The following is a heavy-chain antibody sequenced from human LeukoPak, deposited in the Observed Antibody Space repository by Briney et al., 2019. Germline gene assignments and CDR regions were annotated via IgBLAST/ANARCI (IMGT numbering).Heavy chain of an antibody. CDR3: ARDQGLTYYYERDNWFDP. J-gene: IGHJ5*02. V-gene: IGHV1-2*02. CDR1: GYTFTGYY. CDR2: INPNNGGT. Sequence: ASVKVSCKASGYTFTGYYMHWVRQAPGQGLEWMGWINPNNGGTNYAQKFQGRVTMTRDTSISTAYMELSRLRSDDTAVYYCARDQGLTYYYERDNWFDPWGQGTLVTVSS. D-gene: IGHD3-22*01.